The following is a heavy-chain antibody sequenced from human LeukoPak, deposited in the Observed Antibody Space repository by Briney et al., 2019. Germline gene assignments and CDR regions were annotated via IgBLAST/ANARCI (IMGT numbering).Heavy chain of an antibody. CDR1: GYSISSGYY. Sequence: SETLSLTCTVSGYSISSGYYWGWIRQPPGKGLEWIGFIYHSGSTYYNPSLKSRVTISVDTSKNQFSLKLSSVTAADTAVYYCARGGLAAAGTFDYWGQGTLVTVSS. V-gene: IGHV4-38-2*02. CDR3: ARGGLAAAGTFDY. D-gene: IGHD6-13*01. J-gene: IGHJ4*02. CDR2: IYHSGST.